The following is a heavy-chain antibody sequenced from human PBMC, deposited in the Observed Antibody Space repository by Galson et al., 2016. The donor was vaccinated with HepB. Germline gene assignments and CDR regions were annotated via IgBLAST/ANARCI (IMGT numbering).Heavy chain of an antibody. Sequence: SLRLSCAASGFTFTSYSMSWVRQAPGKGLEWVSFISGFSSPVYYADSVKGRFTISRDNDRTSLYLQMSSLRDEDTAVYYCARGYYDNSFDYLGQGALVTVSS. V-gene: IGHV3-48*02. CDR3: ARGYYDNSFDY. J-gene: IGHJ4*02. CDR2: ISGFSSPV. D-gene: IGHD2/OR15-2a*01. CDR1: GFTFTSYS.